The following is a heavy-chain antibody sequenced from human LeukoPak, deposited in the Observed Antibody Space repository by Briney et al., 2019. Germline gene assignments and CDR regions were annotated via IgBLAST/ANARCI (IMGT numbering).Heavy chain of an antibody. CDR2: ISWNSGSI. CDR3: AKASYLPYFDY. J-gene: IGHJ4*02. Sequence: GGSLRLSCAASGFTFDDYAMHWVRQAPGKGLEWVSGISWNSGSIGYVDSVKGRFTISRDNAKNSLYLQMNSLGAEDTALYYCAKASYLPYFDYWGQGTLVTVSS. V-gene: IGHV3-9*01. CDR1: GFTFDDYA.